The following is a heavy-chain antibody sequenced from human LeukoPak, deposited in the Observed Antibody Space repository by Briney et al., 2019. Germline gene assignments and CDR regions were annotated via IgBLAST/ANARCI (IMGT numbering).Heavy chain of an antibody. V-gene: IGHV1-8*01. D-gene: IGHD3-3*01. CDR1: GYTFTSYD. CDR3: ARGGYYDFWSGYYSYNWFDP. Sequence: GASVKVSCKASGYTFTSYDINWVRQATGQGLEWMGWMNPNSGNTGYAQRFQGRVTVTRNTSISTAYMELSSLRSEDTAVYYCARGGYYDFWSGYYSYNWFDPWGQGTLVTVSS. CDR2: MNPNSGNT. J-gene: IGHJ5*02.